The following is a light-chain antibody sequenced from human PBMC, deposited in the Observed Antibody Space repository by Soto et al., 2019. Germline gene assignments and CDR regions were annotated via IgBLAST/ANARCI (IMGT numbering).Light chain of an antibody. Sequence: ILMTQSAATLSQFLGGKSTLSCRASQSVSSNLAWYQQKPGQAPRLLIYGASTRDTGIPARFSGSGSGTEFTLTISSLQSEDFAAYYCQQYNNWRQTFGQGTKVDIK. J-gene: IGKJ1*01. CDR1: QSVSSN. CDR2: GAS. CDR3: QQYNNWRQT. V-gene: IGKV3-15*01.